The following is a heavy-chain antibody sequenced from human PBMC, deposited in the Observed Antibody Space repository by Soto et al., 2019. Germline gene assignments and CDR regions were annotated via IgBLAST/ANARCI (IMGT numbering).Heavy chain of an antibody. Sequence: PGGSLRLSCAASGFTFSSYAMSWVRQAPGKGLEWVSAISGSGGSTYYADSVKGRFTISRDNSKNTLYLQMNSLRAEDTAVYYCANGGYSSGWYFDYWGQGTLVTVSS. CDR2: ISGSGGST. J-gene: IGHJ4*02. D-gene: IGHD6-19*01. CDR1: GFTFSSYA. V-gene: IGHV3-23*01. CDR3: ANGGYSSGWYFDY.